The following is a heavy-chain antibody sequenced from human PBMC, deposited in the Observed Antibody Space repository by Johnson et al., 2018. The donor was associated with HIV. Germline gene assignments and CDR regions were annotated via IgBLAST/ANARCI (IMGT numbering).Heavy chain of an antibody. CDR1: GFTVSSNY. CDR3: AILPDYYDSSGYYHDDAFDI. J-gene: IGHJ3*02. Sequence: VQLVESGGGLVQPGGSLRLSCAASGFTVSSNYMSWVRQAPGKGLEWVSAISGSGGSTYYADSVKGRFTISRDNSKNTLYLQMNSLRAEDTAVYYCAILPDYYDSSGYYHDDAFDIWGQGTMVTVSS. D-gene: IGHD3-22*01. CDR2: ISGSGGST. V-gene: IGHV3-23*04.